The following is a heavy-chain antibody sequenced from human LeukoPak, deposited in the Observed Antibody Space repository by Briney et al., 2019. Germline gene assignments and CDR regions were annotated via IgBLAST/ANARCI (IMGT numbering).Heavy chain of an antibody. V-gene: IGHV3-20*04. Sequence: GGSLRLSCAASGFTFDDYGMSWVRQAPGKGLEWVSGINWNGGSTGYADSVKGRFTISRDNAKNSLYLQMNSLRAEDTAVYYCAKDSDYYGSGSSVDYWGQGTLVTVSS. CDR2: INWNGGST. CDR3: AKDSDYYGSGSSVDY. CDR1: GFTFDDYG. J-gene: IGHJ4*02. D-gene: IGHD3-10*01.